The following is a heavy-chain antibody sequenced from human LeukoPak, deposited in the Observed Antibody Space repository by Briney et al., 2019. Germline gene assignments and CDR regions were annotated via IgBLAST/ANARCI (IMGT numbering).Heavy chain of an antibody. J-gene: IGHJ4*02. CDR1: GFTFSSFW. V-gene: IGHV3-7*01. CDR2: IKEDGSEK. D-gene: IGHD2-15*01. CDR3: ARVICSSDSCFRYYFDY. Sequence: GGSLRLSCAASGFTFSSFWMSWVRQAPGKGLEWVAYIKEDGSEKYYVDSVKGRFTISGDNDKSSLFVQMSSLRAEDTAVYYCARVICSSDSCFRYYFDYWGQGTLVTVSS.